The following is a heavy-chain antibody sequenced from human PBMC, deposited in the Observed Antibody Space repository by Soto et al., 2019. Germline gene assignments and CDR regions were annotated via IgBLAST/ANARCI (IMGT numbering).Heavy chain of an antibody. CDR3: ARDVRYSSGWYHRRDTHGAFDI. V-gene: IGHV1-18*01. J-gene: IGHJ3*02. CDR2: ISAYNGST. CDR1: GYTFTSYG. D-gene: IGHD6-19*01. Sequence: ASVKVSCKASGYTFTSYGISWVRQAPGQGLEWMGWISAYNGSTNYAQKLQGRVTMTTDTSTSTAYMELRSLRSDDTAVYYCARDVRYSSGWYHRRDTHGAFDIWGQGTMVTVSS.